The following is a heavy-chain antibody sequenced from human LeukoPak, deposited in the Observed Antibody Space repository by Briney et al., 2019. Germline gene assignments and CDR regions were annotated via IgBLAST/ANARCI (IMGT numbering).Heavy chain of an antibody. D-gene: IGHD3-22*01. J-gene: IGHJ5*02. V-gene: IGHV1-46*01. CDR1: GYTFTSYY. CDR3: AMTYYYDSSGYNPPFDP. Sequence: ASVKVSCKASGYTFTSYYMHWVRQAPGQGLEWMGIINPSGGSTSYAQKFQGRVTMTRDMSTSTVYMELSSLKSEDTAVYYCAMTYYYDSSGYNPPFDPWGQGTLVTVSS. CDR2: INPSGGST.